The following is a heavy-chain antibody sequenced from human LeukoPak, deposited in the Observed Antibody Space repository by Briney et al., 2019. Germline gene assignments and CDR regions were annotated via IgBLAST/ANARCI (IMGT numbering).Heavy chain of an antibody. J-gene: IGHJ3*02. Sequence: GESLKISCKGSGYSFTSYWIGWVRQMPGKGLEWIGIIFPGDSDTRYSPSFQGQVTISADKSISTAYLQWSSLKASDTAMYYCVRLGWVYDSSGYYPGGAFDIWGQGTMVTVSS. CDR3: VRLGWVYDSSGYYPGGAFDI. V-gene: IGHV5-51*01. CDR2: IFPGDSDT. D-gene: IGHD3-22*01. CDR1: GYSFTSYW.